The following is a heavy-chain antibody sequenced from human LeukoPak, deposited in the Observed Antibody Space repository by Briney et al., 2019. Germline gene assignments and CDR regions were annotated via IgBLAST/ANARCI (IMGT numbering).Heavy chain of an antibody. CDR1: EFVFSDYY. V-gene: IGHV3-11*01. Sequence: GGSLRLSCAASEFVFSDYYMSWIRQAPGKGLEWVSHISDSGSTIYYADSVKGRFTISRDNVKNSLYLQMNGLRAEDTAVYYCAREMEGDYGSGTFFDLWGQGNMVTVSS. CDR3: AREMEGDYGSGTFFDL. CDR2: ISDSGSTI. J-gene: IGHJ4*02. D-gene: IGHD3-10*01.